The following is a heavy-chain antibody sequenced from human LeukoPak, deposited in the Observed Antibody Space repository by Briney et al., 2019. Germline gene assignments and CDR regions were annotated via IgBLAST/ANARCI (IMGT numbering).Heavy chain of an antibody. V-gene: IGHV4-4*07. D-gene: IGHD3-10*01. Sequence: SETLSLTCTVSGGSISSYYWSWIRQPAGKGLEWIGRIYTSGSTNYNPSLKSRVTMSVDTSKNQFSLKLSSVTAADTAVYYCARDSCTGSSLRYFDYWGQGTLVTVSS. CDR2: IYTSGST. J-gene: IGHJ4*02. CDR1: GGSISSYY. CDR3: ARDSCTGSSLRYFDY.